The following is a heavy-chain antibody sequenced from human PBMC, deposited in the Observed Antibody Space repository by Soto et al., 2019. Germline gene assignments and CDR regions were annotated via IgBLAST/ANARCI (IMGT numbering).Heavy chain of an antibody. CDR3: ARIGNPDASLYFDY. D-gene: IGHD2-2*01. CDR1: GGSISVGVYY. Sequence: QVQLQESGPGLVKPSQTLSLTCTVSGGSISVGVYYWNWIRQLPGKGPEWIGYTYHTGITYSNPSLESRVTISVDPSKNQFSLRLSSVTAADTAVYYCARIGNPDASLYFDYWGQGTLVTVSS. V-gene: IGHV4-31*03. J-gene: IGHJ4*02. CDR2: TYHTGIT.